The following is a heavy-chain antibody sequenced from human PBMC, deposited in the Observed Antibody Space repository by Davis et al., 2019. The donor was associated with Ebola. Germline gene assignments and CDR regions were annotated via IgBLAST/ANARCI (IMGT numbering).Heavy chain of an antibody. V-gene: IGHV3-69-1*01. CDR3: ARVLAARPWYFDL. Sequence: PGGSLRLSCAASGFTVSSNYMHWVRQAPGKGLEWVSSITSNGYIYYADSVKGRFTISRDNAKNSLYLQMNSLRAEDTAVYYCARVLAARPWYFDLWGRGTLVTVSS. D-gene: IGHD6-6*01. J-gene: IGHJ2*01. CDR2: ITSNGYI. CDR1: GFTVSSNY.